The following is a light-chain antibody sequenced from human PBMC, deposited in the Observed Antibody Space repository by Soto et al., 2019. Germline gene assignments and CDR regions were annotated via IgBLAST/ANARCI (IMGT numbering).Light chain of an antibody. Sequence: DIQMTESPSSLSASVEDRVTITCRARPGISTNLAWYQQKPGKVPKLLIYAASTLQSGVPSRFSGSGSGTDVTLTISSLQPEDVATYYCQKYNSVPITFGQGTRLGIK. CDR2: AAS. CDR3: QKYNSVPIT. CDR1: PGISTN. V-gene: IGKV1-27*01. J-gene: IGKJ5*01.